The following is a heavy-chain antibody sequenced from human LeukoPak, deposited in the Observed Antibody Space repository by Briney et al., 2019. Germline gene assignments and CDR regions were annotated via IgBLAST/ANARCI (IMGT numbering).Heavy chain of an antibody. CDR3: ARGLRPPGYYYYGMDV. CDR1: GGTFSSYA. Sequence: SVKVSCKASGGTFSSYAISWVRQAPGQGLEWMGRIIPILGIANYAQKFQGRVTITADKSTSTAYMELSSLRSEDTAVYYCARGLRPPGYYYYGMDVWGQGTTVTVSS. J-gene: IGHJ6*02. V-gene: IGHV1-69*04. D-gene: IGHD6-19*01. CDR2: IIPILGIA.